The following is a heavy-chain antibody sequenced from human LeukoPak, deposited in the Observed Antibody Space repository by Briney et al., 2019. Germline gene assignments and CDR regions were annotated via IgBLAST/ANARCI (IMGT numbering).Heavy chain of an antibody. CDR1: GGSISSYY. D-gene: IGHD3-10*01. V-gene: IGHV4-4*07. J-gene: IGHJ4*02. CDR2: IYSSGST. Sequence: SETLSPTCTVSGGSISSYYWSWIRQPAGKGLEWIGRIYSSGSTNYNPSLKSRVTMSVDTSKNQFSLKLSSVTAADTAVYYCARGVTVRGDRTFDYWGQGILVTVSS. CDR3: ARGVTVRGDRTFDY.